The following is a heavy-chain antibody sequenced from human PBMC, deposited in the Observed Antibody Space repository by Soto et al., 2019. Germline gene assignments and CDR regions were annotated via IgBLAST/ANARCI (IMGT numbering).Heavy chain of an antibody. V-gene: IGHV1-18*01. CDR3: ARVKGDGYNNWFDP. D-gene: IGHD3-10*01. CDR2: ISAYNGNT. J-gene: IGHJ5*02. CDR1: GYTFTSYG. Sequence: ASVKVSCKASGYTFTSYGISWVRQAPGQGLEWMGWISAYNGNTNYAQKLQGRVTMTTDTSTSTAYMELRSLTSDDTAVYYCARVKGDGYNNWFDPWGQGTLVTVSS.